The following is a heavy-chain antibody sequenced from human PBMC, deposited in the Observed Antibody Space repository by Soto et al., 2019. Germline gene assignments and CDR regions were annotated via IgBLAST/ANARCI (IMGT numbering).Heavy chain of an antibody. V-gene: IGHV4-4*07. J-gene: IGHJ3*02. CDR3: ARSAGSSGYRGPDFDI. Sequence: PSETLSLTCTVSGGSISSYYWSWIRQPAGKGLEWIGRIYTSGSTNYNPSLKSRVTMSVDTSKNQFSLKLSSVTAADTAVYYCARSAGSSGYRGPDFDIWGQGTMVTVTS. D-gene: IGHD3-22*01. CDR1: GGSISSYY. CDR2: IYTSGST.